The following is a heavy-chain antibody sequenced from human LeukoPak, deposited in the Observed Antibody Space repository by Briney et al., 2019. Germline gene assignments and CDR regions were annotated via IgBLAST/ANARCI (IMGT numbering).Heavy chain of an antibody. CDR2: VYTSGST. D-gene: IGHD3-10*01. J-gene: IGHJ6*03. Sequence: PSETLSLTCTVSGGSISSGSYYWSWIRQPAGKGLEYIGRVYTSGSTNCNPSLKSRVTISVDTSKNQFSLKLSSVTAADTAVYYCAREAGFMVRGSMRGYDDYYYYMDVWGKGTTVTISS. CDR1: GGSISSGSYY. V-gene: IGHV4-61*02. CDR3: AREAGFMVRGSMRGYDDYYYYMDV.